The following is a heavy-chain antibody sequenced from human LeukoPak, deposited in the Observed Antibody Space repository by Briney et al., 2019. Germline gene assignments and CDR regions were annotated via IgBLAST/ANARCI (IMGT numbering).Heavy chain of an antibody. CDR3: ARSGYFDDPPNDY. CDR1: GVTFSSYS. Sequence: GGALRLSCAASGVTFSSYSMSWGREALGEGLWWVSSISSISSYIYYAESVKGRFTISRDNAKNSRYLQMNSLRAEDTAVYYCARSGYFDDPPNDYWGQGTLVTVSS. CDR2: ISSISSYI. J-gene: IGHJ4*02. V-gene: IGHV3-21*01. D-gene: IGHD3-9*01.